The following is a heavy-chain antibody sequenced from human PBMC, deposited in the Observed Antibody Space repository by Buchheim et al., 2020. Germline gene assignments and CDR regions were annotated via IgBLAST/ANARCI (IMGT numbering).Heavy chain of an antibody. V-gene: IGHV4-4*02. CDR1: GDSISSTDW. J-gene: IGHJ6*02. CDR3: ARNFGLGGMDV. D-gene: IGHD3-16*01. CDR2: INHSGTT. Sequence: QVQLQESGPGLVKPAGTLSLTCGVSGDSISSTDWWNWVRQPPGKGLEWIGEINHSGTTNYSPSLKSRVTMSVDQSQKQFFLNLSSVTAADTAVYYCARNFGLGGMDVWGRGTT.